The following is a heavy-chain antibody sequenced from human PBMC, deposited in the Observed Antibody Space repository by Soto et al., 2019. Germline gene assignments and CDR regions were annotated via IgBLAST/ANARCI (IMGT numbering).Heavy chain of an antibody. CDR1: GGTFSSYA. V-gene: IGHV1-69*12. CDR2: IIPIFGTA. CDR3: ATEMANRGR. Sequence: QVQLVQSGAEVKKPGSSVKVSCKASGGTFSSYAISWVRQAPGQGLEWMGGIIPIFGTANYAQKCQGRVTISADECTSTAYMELSSLRSEDTYVYSCATEMANRGRWGQGTLVTVSS. J-gene: IGHJ4*02.